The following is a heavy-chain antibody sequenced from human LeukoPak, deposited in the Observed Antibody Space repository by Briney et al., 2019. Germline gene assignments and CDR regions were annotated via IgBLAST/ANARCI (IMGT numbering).Heavy chain of an antibody. CDR3: ARGDLINY. CDR1: GGSINNYY. Sequence: PSETLSLTCAVSGGSINNYYWNWIRQSPGKGLEWIGYIFFNGDTDYNPSLKSRATISLDTSKNQFFLRLRSVTAADTAVYYCARGDLINYWGQGILVTVSS. V-gene: IGHV4-59*01. J-gene: IGHJ4*02. D-gene: IGHD2/OR15-2a*01. CDR2: IFFNGDT.